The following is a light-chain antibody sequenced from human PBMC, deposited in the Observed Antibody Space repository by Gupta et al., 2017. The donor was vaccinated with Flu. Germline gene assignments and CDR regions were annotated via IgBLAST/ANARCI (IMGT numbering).Light chain of an antibody. CDR3: QQRSSWPFT. CDR1: QSVSSS. Sequence: PATLSWSPGERATLSCRASQSVSSSLAWYQQKPGQAPSLLIYDASNRATGIPARFSGSGSGTDFTLTISRLESEDFAVYYCQQRSSWPFTFGQGTKLEIK. CDR2: DAS. J-gene: IGKJ2*01. V-gene: IGKV3-11*01.